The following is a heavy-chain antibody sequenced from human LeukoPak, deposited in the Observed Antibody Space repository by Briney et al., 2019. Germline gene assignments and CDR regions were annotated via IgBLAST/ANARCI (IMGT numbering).Heavy chain of an antibody. J-gene: IGHJ4*02. CDR2: VKEDGSQK. CDR3: AREAY. V-gene: IGHV3-7*01. CDR1: GFTFSRYW. Sequence: GGSLRLSCAASGFTFSRYWMSWVRQAPGKGLEWVASVKEDGSQKNYADTVKGRFSISGDNAKKSLVLQMNSLRADDTAVYYCAREAYWGPGTLVTVSS.